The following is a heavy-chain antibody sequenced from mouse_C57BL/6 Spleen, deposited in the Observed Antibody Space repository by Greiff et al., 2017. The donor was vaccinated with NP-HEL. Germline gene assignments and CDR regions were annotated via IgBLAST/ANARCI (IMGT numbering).Heavy chain of an antibody. CDR2: IYPRDGST. V-gene: IGHV1-85*01. J-gene: IGHJ1*03. CDR1: GYTFTSYD. D-gene: IGHD1-1*01. Sequence: VKVVESGPELVKPGASVKLSCKASGYTFTSYDINWVKQRPGQGLEWMVWIYPRDGSTKYNEKFKGKATLTVDTSSSTAYMELHSLTSEDSAVYFCAREGIYYGSSYGYFDVWGTGTTVTVSS. CDR3: AREGIYYGSSYGYFDV.